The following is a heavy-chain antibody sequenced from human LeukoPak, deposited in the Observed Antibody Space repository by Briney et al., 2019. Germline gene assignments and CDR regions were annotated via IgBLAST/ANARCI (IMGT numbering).Heavy chain of an antibody. Sequence: GGSLRLSCAASGFTFNNYVMTWVRQAPGKGLEWVSSISGSADGTYYADSVKGRFTISRDNSRNTLYLQMNSLRAEDTAAYYCAKGRYCSSNSCLTAAFDIWGQGTMVTVSS. V-gene: IGHV3-23*01. J-gene: IGHJ3*02. CDR3: AKGRYCSSNSCLTAAFDI. CDR1: GFTFNNYV. D-gene: IGHD2-2*01. CDR2: ISGSADGT.